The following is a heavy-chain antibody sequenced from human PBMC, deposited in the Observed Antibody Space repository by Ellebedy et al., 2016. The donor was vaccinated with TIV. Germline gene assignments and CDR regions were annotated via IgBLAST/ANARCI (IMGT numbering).Heavy chain of an antibody. D-gene: IGHD5-24*01. CDR3: AREKDGYNCFDY. J-gene: IGHJ4*02. Sequence: GESLKISXAASGFSFSTYTMSWVRQAPGKGLEWVSSITSSSSYIYYADSLRGRFTISRDNAKNSLYLQMNSLSPEDTAVYYCAREKDGYNCFDYWGQGTRVTVSS. CDR1: GFSFSTYT. CDR2: ITSSSSYI. V-gene: IGHV3-21*01.